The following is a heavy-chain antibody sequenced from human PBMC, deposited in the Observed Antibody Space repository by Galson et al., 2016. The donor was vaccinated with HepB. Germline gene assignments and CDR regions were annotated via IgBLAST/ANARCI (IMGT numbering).Heavy chain of an antibody. J-gene: IGHJ4*02. CDR1: GHDFSSSW. Sequence: QSGAEVKKPGESLKISCKDSGHDFSSSWIGWVRQMPGRGLEWMGIIYPGDSDTRYSPSFQGQVTISADKSISTAYLQWSSLKASDTAMYYCARRGRYCDRDPTRNWGQGTMVTVSS. CDR3: ARRGRYCDRDPTRN. V-gene: IGHV5-51*01. D-gene: IGHD3-9*01. CDR2: IYPGDSDT.